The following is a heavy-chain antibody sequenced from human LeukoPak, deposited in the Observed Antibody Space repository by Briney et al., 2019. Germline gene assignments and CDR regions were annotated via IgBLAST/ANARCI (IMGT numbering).Heavy chain of an antibody. J-gene: IGHJ3*02. Sequence: SETLSLTCTVSGGSISSGSYYWNWIRQPAGKGLEWIERIYTSGSTYYNPSIKSRVTISLDTSENQFSLKLTSVTAADTAVYYCARYGLLNISEINGFDIWGQGTMVTVSS. CDR3: ARYGLLNISEINGFDI. CDR1: GGSISSGSYY. V-gene: IGHV4-61*02. CDR2: IYTSGST. D-gene: IGHD2/OR15-2a*01.